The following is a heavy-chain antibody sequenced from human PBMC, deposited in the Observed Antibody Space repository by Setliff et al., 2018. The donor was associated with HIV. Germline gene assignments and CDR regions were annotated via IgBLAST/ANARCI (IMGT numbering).Heavy chain of an antibody. V-gene: IGHV3-72*01. CDR1: GFTFSDQY. J-gene: IGHJ6*03. D-gene: IGHD3-22*01. Sequence: GGSLRLSCAVSGFTFSDQYMDWVRQAPGKGLEWVGRSRNKVNSYTTDYAASVKGRFTISRDNAKNSLYLQMNSLRAEDTAVYYCARERRVEVITGYYYYYMDVWGKGTTVTVSS. CDR3: ARERRVEVITGYYYYYMDV. CDR2: SRNKVNSYTT.